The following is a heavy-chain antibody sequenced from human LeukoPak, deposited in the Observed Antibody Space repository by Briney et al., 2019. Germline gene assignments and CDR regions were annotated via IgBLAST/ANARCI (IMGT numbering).Heavy chain of an antibody. V-gene: IGHV3-11*01. D-gene: IGHD2-8*01. Sequence: GGSLRLSCAASGFTFSDYYMSWIRQAPGKGLEWVSYVSSSGSTIYYADSVKGRFTISRDNAKNSLYLQMNSLRAEDTAVYYCARDSIVRGNIGNDMDVWGKGTTVTVSS. CDR2: VSSSGSTI. CDR3: ARDSIVRGNIGNDMDV. CDR1: GFTFSDYY. J-gene: IGHJ6*03.